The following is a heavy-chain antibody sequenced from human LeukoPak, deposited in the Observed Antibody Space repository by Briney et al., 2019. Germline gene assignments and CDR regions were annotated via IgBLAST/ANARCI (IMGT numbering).Heavy chain of an antibody. CDR3: ARAHSCSTSSLPGY. J-gene: IGHJ4*02. CDR1: GYTFISFV. D-gene: IGHD6-6*01. V-gene: IGHV7-4-1*02. Sequence: ASVKVSCKASGYTFISFVMTWVRQAPGQGLEWMGWINTNTGNPTYAQGFTGRFVFSLDTSVSTAYLQISSLKAEDTAVYYCARAHSCSTSSLPGYWGQGTLVTVSS. CDR2: INTNTGNP.